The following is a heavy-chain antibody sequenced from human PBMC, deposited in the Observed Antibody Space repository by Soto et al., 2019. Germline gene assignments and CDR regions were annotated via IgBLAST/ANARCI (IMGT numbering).Heavy chain of an antibody. CDR2: IQSGGTT. V-gene: IGHV3-66*01. CDR3: ARDDVLCDGGRCYEIHLAA. Sequence: EVHLVESGGGLVQPGGSLTLSCAASGFTGSSRYMTWVRQAPGKGLEWVSLIQSGGTTYYADAVKGRFTISRDTSENTLHLQMDSLRVEDTAVYYCARDDVLCDGGRCYEIHLAAWGKGTTVTVSS. D-gene: IGHD2-15*01. CDR1: GFTGSSRY. J-gene: IGHJ6*04.